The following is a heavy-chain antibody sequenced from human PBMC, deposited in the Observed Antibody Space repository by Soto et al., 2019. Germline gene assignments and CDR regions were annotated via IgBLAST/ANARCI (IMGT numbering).Heavy chain of an antibody. Sequence: PGESLKISCKGSGYSFTSYWIGWVRQMPGKGLEWTGIIYPGDSDTRYSPSFQGQVTISADKSISTAYLQWSSLKASDTAMYYCARTISSGYYYYYGMDVWGQGTTVTVSS. D-gene: IGHD3-9*01. CDR3: ARTISSGYYYYYGMDV. V-gene: IGHV5-51*01. CDR2: IYPGDSDT. CDR1: GYSFTSYW. J-gene: IGHJ6*02.